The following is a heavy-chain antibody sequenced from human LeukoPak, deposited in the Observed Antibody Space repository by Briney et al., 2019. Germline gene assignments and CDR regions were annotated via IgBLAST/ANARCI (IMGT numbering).Heavy chain of an antibody. J-gene: IGHJ4*02. CDR3: AKSPLIFGVVTAFDY. Sequence: GGSLRLSCAASGFTFSSYAMSWVRQAPGKGLEWVSAISGSGGGTYYADSVKGRFTISRDNSKNTLYLQMNSLRAEDTAVYYCAKSPLIFGVVTAFDYWGQGTLVTVSS. CDR1: GFTFSSYA. CDR2: ISGSGGGT. V-gene: IGHV3-23*01. D-gene: IGHD3-3*01.